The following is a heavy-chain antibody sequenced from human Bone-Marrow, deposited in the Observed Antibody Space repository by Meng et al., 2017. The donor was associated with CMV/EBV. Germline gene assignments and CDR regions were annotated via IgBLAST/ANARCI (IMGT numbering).Heavy chain of an antibody. CDR3: AKGFVVTSRLDY. D-gene: IGHD4-23*01. V-gene: IGHV3-74*01. CDR1: GFTFSSYW. J-gene: IGHJ4*02. CDR2: INSDGSST. Sequence: GESLKISCAASGFTFSSYWMHWVRQAPGKGLVWVSRINSDGSSTSYADSVKGRFTISRDNSKNTLYLQMNSLRAEDTAVYYCAKGFVVTSRLDYWGQGTLVTSPQ.